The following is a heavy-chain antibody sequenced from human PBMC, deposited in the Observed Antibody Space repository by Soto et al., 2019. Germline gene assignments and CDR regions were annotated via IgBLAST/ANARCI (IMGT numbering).Heavy chain of an antibody. D-gene: IGHD3-9*01. CDR2: IYYSGST. Sequence: PSGTLSLTCTVSGGSISSYFWSWIRQPPGKGLEWIGYIYYSGSTNYNPSLKSRVTISVDTSKNQFSLKLSSVTAADTAVYYCARRVRYFDWSVGYAFDIWGQGTMVTVSS. J-gene: IGHJ3*02. V-gene: IGHV4-59*08. CDR3: ARRVRYFDWSVGYAFDI. CDR1: GGSISSYF.